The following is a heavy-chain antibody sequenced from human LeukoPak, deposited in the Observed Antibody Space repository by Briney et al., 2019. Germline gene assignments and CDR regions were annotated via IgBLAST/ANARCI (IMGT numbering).Heavy chain of an antibody. V-gene: IGHV3-21*01. Sequence: GGSLRLSCAASGFTFSSYSMNWVRQAPGKGLEWVSSISSSSYIYYADSVKGRFTISRDNAKNSLYLQMNSLRAEDTAVYYCARDRGCSSTSCYSYWGQGTLVTASS. CDR2: ISSSSYI. CDR1: GFTFSSYS. D-gene: IGHD2-2*02. J-gene: IGHJ4*02. CDR3: ARDRGCSSTSCYSY.